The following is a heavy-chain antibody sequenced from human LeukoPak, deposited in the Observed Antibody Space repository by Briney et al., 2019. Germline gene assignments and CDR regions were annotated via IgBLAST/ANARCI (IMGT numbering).Heavy chain of an antibody. Sequence: ASVKVSCKASGYTFTGYYMHWVRQAPGQGLEWMGWINPNSGGTNYAQKFQGRVTMTRDTSKNQFSLKLSSVTAADTAVYYCARDDGYEGVDYWGQGTLVTVSS. CDR1: GYTFTGYY. CDR2: INPNSGGT. V-gene: IGHV1-2*02. J-gene: IGHJ4*02. D-gene: IGHD5-24*01. CDR3: ARDDGYEGVDY.